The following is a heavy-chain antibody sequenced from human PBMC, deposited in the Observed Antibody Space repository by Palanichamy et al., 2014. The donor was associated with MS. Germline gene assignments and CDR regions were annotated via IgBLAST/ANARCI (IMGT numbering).Heavy chain of an antibody. CDR3: TKDPVVFHADSGAYFFDR. Sequence: DVQLLESWGRRWYSRGGSLRPLLCSLWIHLQQLCHERGSASLRKGLEWVSAIGGSGGYTYYADSVKGRFTISRDDSRNTLYLQINSLGAEDTAIYYCTKDPVVFHADSGAYFFDRWGQGTLVTVSS. V-gene: IGHV3-23*01. D-gene: IGHD6-25*01. CDR1: IHLQQLC. J-gene: IGHJ4*02. CDR2: IGGSGGYT.